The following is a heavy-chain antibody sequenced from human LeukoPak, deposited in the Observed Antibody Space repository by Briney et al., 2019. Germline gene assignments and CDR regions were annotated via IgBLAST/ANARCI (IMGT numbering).Heavy chain of an antibody. D-gene: IGHD3-9*01. Sequence: GGSLRLSCAASGFTFSSYSMNWVRQAPGKGLEWVSSISSSSSYIYYADSVKGRFTISRDNAKNSLYLQMNSLRAEDTAVYYCARDLRSVDWSNPYGMDVWGQGTTVTVSS. CDR1: GFTFSSYS. V-gene: IGHV3-21*01. CDR3: ARDLRSVDWSNPYGMDV. J-gene: IGHJ6*02. CDR2: ISSSSSYI.